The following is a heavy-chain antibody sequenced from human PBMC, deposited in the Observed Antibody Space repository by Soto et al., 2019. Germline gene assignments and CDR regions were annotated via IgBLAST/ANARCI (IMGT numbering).Heavy chain of an antibody. J-gene: IGHJ6*01. CDR1: GVSFSGYY. D-gene: IGHD3-3*01. CDR2: INHSGST. V-gene: IGHV4-34*01. CDR3: ARGGKLLLFLEWHPSYYGMEV. Sequence: ALSLTCAVYGVSFSGYYWSWIRQPPVKGLELIGEINHSGSTNYNPSLKSRVTISVDTSKNQFSLKLSSVTAADTAVYYCARGGKLLLFLEWHPSYYGMEVWGAGTTVTVSS.